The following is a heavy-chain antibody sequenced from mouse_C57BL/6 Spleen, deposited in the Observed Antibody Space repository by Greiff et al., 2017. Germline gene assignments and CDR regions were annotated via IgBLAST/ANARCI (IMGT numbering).Heavy chain of an antibody. Sequence: VQLQQSGTVLVRPGASVKMSCKTSGYTFTSYWMHWVKQRPGQGLEWIGAIYPGNSDTSYNQKFKGKATLTAVTSASTAYMELSSLTNEDSAVYYCTRVGYWYFDVWGTGTTVTVSS. CDR2: IYPGNSDT. J-gene: IGHJ1*03. CDR3: TRVGYWYFDV. D-gene: IGHD4-1*01. CDR1: GYTFTSYW. V-gene: IGHV1-5*01.